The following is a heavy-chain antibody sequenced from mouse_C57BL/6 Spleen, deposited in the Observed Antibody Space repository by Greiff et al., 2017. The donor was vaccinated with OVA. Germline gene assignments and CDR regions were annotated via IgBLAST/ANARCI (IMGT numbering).Heavy chain of an antibody. CDR1: GYTFTSYG. J-gene: IGHJ4*01. Sequence: QVQLKQSGAELARPGASVKLSCKASGYTFTSYGISWVKQRTGQGLEWIGEIYPRSGNTYYNEKFKGKATLTADKSSSTAYMELRSLTSEDSAVYFCARAPYDYDGVYYAMDYWGQGTSVTVSS. V-gene: IGHV1-81*01. CDR3: ARAPYDYDGVYYAMDY. CDR2: IYPRSGNT. D-gene: IGHD2-4*01.